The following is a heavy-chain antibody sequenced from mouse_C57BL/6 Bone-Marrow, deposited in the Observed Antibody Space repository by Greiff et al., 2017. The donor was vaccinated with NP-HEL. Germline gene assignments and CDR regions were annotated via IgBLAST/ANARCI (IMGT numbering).Heavy chain of an antibody. J-gene: IGHJ4*01. CDR2: INPNNGGT. Sequence: EVQLQQSGPELVKPGASVKISCKASGYTFTDYYMNWVKQSHGKSLEWIGDINPNNGGTNYNQKFKGKATLTVDKSSSTAYMELRSLTSEDSAVYYCERGEYGYARYYAMDYWGQGTSVTVTS. CDR3: ERGEYGYARYYAMDY. CDR1: GYTFTDYY. D-gene: IGHD2-2*01. V-gene: IGHV1-26*01.